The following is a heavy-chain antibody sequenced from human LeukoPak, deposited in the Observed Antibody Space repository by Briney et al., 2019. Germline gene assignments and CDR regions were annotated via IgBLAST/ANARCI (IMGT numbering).Heavy chain of an antibody. J-gene: IGHJ4*02. Sequence: PGGSLRLSCAASGFTFSSYSMNWVRQAPGKGLEWVSSISSSSSYIYYADSVKGRFTISRDNAKNSLYLQMNSLRAEDTAVYYCARGPGTVTTPYYFDYWGQGTLVTVSS. CDR1: GFTFSSYS. CDR3: ARGPGTVTTPYYFDY. V-gene: IGHV3-21*01. D-gene: IGHD4-17*01. CDR2: ISSSSSYI.